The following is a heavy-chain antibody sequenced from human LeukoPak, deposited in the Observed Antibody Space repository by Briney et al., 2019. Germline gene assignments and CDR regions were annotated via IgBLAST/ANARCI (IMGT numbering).Heavy chain of an antibody. J-gene: IGHJ5*02. CDR1: GFTFDDYG. D-gene: IGHD4-17*01. CDR2: INSNGGKA. Sequence: GGSLRLSCAASGFTFDDYGMSWVRQAPGKGLEWVSGINSNGGKAGYADSVKGRFTISRDNVKNSLSLQMNSLRAEDTAVYYCARDNRGMTTVTTGWFDPWGQGTLVTVSS. CDR3: ARDNRGMTTVTTGWFDP. V-gene: IGHV3-20*04.